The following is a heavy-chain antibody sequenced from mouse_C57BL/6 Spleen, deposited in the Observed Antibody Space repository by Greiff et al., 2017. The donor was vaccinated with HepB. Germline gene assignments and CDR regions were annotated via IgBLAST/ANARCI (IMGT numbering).Heavy chain of an antibody. CDR3: ARAPGDY. CDR2: ISSGSSTI. V-gene: IGHV5-17*01. D-gene: IGHD4-1*01. Sequence: EVRLVESGGGLVKPGGSLKLSCAASGFTFSDYGMHWVRQAPEKGLEWVAYISSGSSTIYYADTVKGRFTISRDNAKNTLFLQMTSLRSEDTAMYYCARAPGDYWGQGTTLTVSS. CDR1: GFTFSDYG. J-gene: IGHJ2*01.